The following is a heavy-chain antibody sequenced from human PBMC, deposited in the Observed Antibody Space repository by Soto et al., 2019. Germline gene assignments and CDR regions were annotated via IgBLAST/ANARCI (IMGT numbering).Heavy chain of an antibody. J-gene: IGHJ5*02. CDR2: IYYSGST. Sequence: SETLSLTCTVSGGSISSYYWSWIRQPPGKGLEWIGYIYYSGSTNYNPSLKSRVTISVDTSKNQFSLKLSSVTAADTAVYYCARGELIAVAGTFWFDPWGQGTLVTVSS. CDR1: GGSISSYY. D-gene: IGHD6-19*01. V-gene: IGHV4-59*01. CDR3: ARGELIAVAGTFWFDP.